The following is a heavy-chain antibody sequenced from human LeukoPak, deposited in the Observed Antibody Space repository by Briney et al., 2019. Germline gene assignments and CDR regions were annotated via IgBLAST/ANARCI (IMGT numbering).Heavy chain of an antibody. Sequence: GGSLRLSCAASGFTFSSYWMSWVRQAPGKGLEWVANIKQDGSEKYYVDSVKGRFTISRDNAKHSLYLQMNSLRAEDTAVYYCARDYYDSTGYFDYWGQGTLVTVSS. CDR3: ARDYYDSTGYFDY. CDR2: IKQDGSEK. CDR1: GFTFSSYW. J-gene: IGHJ4*02. V-gene: IGHV3-7*01. D-gene: IGHD3-22*01.